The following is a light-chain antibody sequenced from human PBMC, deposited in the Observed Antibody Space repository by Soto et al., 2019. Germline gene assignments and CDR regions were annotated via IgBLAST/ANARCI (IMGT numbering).Light chain of an antibody. CDR1: GSNIGAGYD. J-gene: IGLJ1*01. CDR3: QSYDNSLGVCYV. CDR2: GNR. Sequence: VRTQPPSASGAPGQGVTIPITRIGSNIGAGYDVHRYQLLPGTAPTLLIYGNRNRPSGFPDRFSGSKSGTSASLAIPGLQAEDEADYYCQSYDNSLGVCYVFGTGTKVT. V-gene: IGLV1-40*01.